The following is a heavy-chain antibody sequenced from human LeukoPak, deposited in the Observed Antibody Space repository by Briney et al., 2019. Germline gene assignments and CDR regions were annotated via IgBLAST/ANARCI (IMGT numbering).Heavy chain of an antibody. J-gene: IGHJ5*02. CDR1: GGSISSYY. CDR3: AREHSSSWYCWFDP. CDR2: IYYSGST. D-gene: IGHD6-13*01. Sequence: PSETLSLTCTVSGGSISSYYWSWIRQPPGKGLEWIGYIYYSGSTNYNPSLKSRVTISVDTSKNQFSLKLSSVTAADPAVYYCAREHSSSWYCWFDPWGQGTLVTVSS. V-gene: IGHV4-59*01.